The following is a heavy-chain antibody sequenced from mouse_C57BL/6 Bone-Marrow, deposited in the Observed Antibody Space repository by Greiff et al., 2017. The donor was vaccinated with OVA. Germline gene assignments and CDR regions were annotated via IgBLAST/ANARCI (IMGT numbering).Heavy chain of an antibody. J-gene: IGHJ2*01. V-gene: IGHV5-9-1*02. Sequence: EVQLVESGEGLVKPGGSLKLSCAASGFTFSSYAMPWVRQTPEKRLEWVAYISSGGDYIYYADNVKGRFTISRDNARNTLYLPMSSLKSEDTSMYYCTREGNWEYFDYWGQGTTLTVSS. D-gene: IGHD4-1*01. CDR3: TREGNWEYFDY. CDR1: GFTFSSYA. CDR2: ISSGGDYI.